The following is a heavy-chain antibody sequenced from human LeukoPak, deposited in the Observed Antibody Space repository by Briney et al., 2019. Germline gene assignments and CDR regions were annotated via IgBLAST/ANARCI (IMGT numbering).Heavy chain of an antibody. V-gene: IGHV3-7*05. CDR2: IKQDGSEK. CDR3: ARDYAYNAFDY. Sequence: PGGSLRLSCAASGFTFSDYYMTWVRQAPGKGLEWVANIKQDGSEKNYVDSVKGRFTISRDNAKNSLYLQMNSLRAEDTAMYYCARDYAYNAFDYWGQGTLLTVSS. CDR1: GFTFSDYY. D-gene: IGHD5-24*01. J-gene: IGHJ4*02.